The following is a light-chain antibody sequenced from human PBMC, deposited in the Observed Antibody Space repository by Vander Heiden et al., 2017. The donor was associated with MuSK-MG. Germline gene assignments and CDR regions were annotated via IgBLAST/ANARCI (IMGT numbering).Light chain of an antibody. CDR3: LWGSDTPPT. CDR2: SAS. CDR1: QTIFNY. V-gene: IGKV1-39*02. Sequence: DIQLTQSPSSLSASVGDRVTITCRASQTIFNYLNWYQQSPGKAPKLLIYSASTLQSGTPPRFRGSRSGTDFTLVISILHPEHLATYYCLWGSDTPPTYAAGTK. J-gene: IGKJ4*01.